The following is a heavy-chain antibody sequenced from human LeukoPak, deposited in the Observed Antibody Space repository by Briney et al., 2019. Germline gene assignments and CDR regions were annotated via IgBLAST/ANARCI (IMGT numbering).Heavy chain of an antibody. Sequence: GASVKVSCKASGGTFSSYAISWVRQAPGQGLEWMGRIIPILGIANYAQKFQGRVTITADKSTSTAYMELSSLRSEDTAVYYCARTYYDSSGYPRGYYFDYWGRGTLVTVSS. CDR2: IIPILGIA. D-gene: IGHD3-22*01. CDR3: ARTYYDSSGYPRGYYFDY. CDR1: GGTFSSYA. J-gene: IGHJ4*02. V-gene: IGHV1-69*04.